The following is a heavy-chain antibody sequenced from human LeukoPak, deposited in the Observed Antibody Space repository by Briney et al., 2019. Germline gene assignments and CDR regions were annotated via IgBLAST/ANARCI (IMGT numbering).Heavy chain of an antibody. CDR2: INPNSGGT. V-gene: IGHV1-2*02. Sequence: ASVKVSCKASGYTFTGYYMHWVRQAPGQGLEWMGWINPNSGGTNYAQKFQGRVTMTRDTSISTAYMELSRLRSDDTAVYYCARVLTGIPYYYDSSGPDNWFDPWGQGTLVTVSS. CDR1: GYTFTGYY. D-gene: IGHD3-22*01. J-gene: IGHJ5*02. CDR3: ARVLTGIPYYYDSSGPDNWFDP.